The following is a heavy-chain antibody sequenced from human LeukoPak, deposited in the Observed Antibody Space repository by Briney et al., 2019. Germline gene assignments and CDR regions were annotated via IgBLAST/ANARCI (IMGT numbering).Heavy chain of an antibody. Sequence: GGSLRLSCAASGFTFSSYEMNWVRQAPGKGLEWVSYISGSGGSTDYADSVKGRFTISRDNAKNSLYLQMNSLRAEDTAVYHCARQTSRYCTGGSCYSGWELYFDSWGQGTPVTVSS. CDR2: ISGSGGST. J-gene: IGHJ4*02. D-gene: IGHD2-15*01. V-gene: IGHV3-48*03. CDR1: GFTFSSYE. CDR3: ARQTSRYCTGGSCYSGWELYFDS.